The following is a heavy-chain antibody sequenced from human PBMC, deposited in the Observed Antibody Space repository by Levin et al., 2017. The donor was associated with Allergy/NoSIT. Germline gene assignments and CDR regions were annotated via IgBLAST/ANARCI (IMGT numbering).Heavy chain of an antibody. V-gene: IGHV1-69*13. CDR1: GGTFSSYA. CDR3: ARGGYHSQPGPYYYYYYGMDV. J-gene: IGHJ6*02. D-gene: IGHD2-2*01. CDR2: IIPIFGTA. Sequence: SVKVSCKASGGTFSSYAISWVRQAPGQGLEWMGGIIPIFGTANYAQKFQGRVTITADESTSTAYMELSSLRSEDTAVYYCARGGYHSQPGPYYYYYYGMDVWGQGTTVTVSS.